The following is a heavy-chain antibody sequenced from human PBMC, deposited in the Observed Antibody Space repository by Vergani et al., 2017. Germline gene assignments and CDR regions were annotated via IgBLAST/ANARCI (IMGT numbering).Heavy chain of an antibody. CDR2: INHSGST. CDR1: GGSFSGYY. CDR3: ASFSITMVRGVPEFDP. Sequence: QVQLQQWGAGLLKPSETLSLTCAVYGGSFSGYYWSWIRQPPGKGREWIGEINHSGSTNYNPSLKSRVTISVDTSKNQFSLKLSSVTAADTAVYYCASFSITMVRGVPEFDPWGQGTLVTVSS. V-gene: IGHV4-34*01. D-gene: IGHD3-10*01. J-gene: IGHJ5*02.